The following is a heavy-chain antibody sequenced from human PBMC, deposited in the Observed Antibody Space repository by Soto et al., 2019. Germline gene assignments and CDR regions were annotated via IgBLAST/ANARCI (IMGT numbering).Heavy chain of an antibody. CDR2: ISAYNGNT. CDR1: GYTFTSYG. Sequence: ASVKVACKASGYTFTSYGISWVRQATGQGLEWMGWISAYNGNTNYAQKLQGRVTMTTDTSTSTAYMELRSLRSDDTAVYYCARNQWLVPFDYWGQGTLVTVSS. D-gene: IGHD6-19*01. V-gene: IGHV1-18*01. CDR3: ARNQWLVPFDY. J-gene: IGHJ4*02.